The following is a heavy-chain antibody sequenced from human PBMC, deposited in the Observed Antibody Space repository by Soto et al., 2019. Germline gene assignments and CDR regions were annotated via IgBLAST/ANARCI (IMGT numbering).Heavy chain of an antibody. V-gene: IGHV3-30*18. CDR1: GFTFSSYG. CDR3: AKSLSLYGMDV. J-gene: IGHJ6*02. Sequence: PGGSLRLSCAASGFTFSSYGMHWVRQAPGKGLEWVAVISDDGSNKYYADSVKGRFTISRDNSKNTLYLQMNSLRAEDTAVYYCAKSLSLYGMDVWGQGTTVTVSS. CDR2: ISDDGSNK.